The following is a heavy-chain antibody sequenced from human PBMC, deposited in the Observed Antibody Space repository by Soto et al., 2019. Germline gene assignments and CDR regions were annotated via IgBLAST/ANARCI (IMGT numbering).Heavy chain of an antibody. CDR1: GGSISSGDYY. V-gene: IGHV4-30-4*01. D-gene: IGHD1-26*01. CDR2: IYYSGST. J-gene: IGHJ6*02. Sequence: PSETLSLTCTVSGGSISSGDYYWSWIRQPPGKGLEWIGCIYYSGSTYYNPSLKSRVTISVDTSKNQFSLKLSSVTAADTAVYYCARSGGSYYYYYGMDVWGQGTTVTVSS. CDR3: ARSGGSYYYYYGMDV.